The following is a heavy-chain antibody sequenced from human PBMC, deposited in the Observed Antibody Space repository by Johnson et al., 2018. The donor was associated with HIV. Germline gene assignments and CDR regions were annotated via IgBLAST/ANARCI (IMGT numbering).Heavy chain of an antibody. CDR1: GFTFSSYG. D-gene: IGHD3-22*01. CDR2: IRYDGSNK. J-gene: IGHJ3*02. Sequence: QVQLVEYGGGVVQPGGSLRLSCAASGFTFSSYGMHWFRQAPGKGLEWVAFIRYDGSNKYYADSVKGRFTISRDNSKNTLYLQMNSRRAEDTAVYYCAKERGIVVVRDAFDIWCQGTMVTVSS. V-gene: IGHV3-30*02. CDR3: AKERGIVVVRDAFDI.